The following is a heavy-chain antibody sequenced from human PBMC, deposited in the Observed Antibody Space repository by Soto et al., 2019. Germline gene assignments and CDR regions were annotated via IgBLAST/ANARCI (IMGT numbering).Heavy chain of an antibody. CDR2: IFYSGST. Sequence: QLQLQESGPGLVKPSETLSLTCTVSGGSISSSSYYWGWIRQPPGKGLEWIGSIFYSGSTYYNPYRKSRVTISVDTSKNQFPLKLSSVTAADTAVYYCARHLTYCSAGSCYSDFPYYGMDVWGQGTTVTVSS. CDR1: GGSISSSSYY. D-gene: IGHD2-15*01. V-gene: IGHV4-39*01. J-gene: IGHJ6*02. CDR3: ARHLTYCSAGSCYSDFPYYGMDV.